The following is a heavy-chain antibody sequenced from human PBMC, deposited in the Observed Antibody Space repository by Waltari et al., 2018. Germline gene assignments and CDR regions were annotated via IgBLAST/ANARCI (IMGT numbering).Heavy chain of an antibody. J-gene: IGHJ6*02. D-gene: IGHD3-22*01. CDR3: ASGYDSSGYYPAYYYYGMDV. Sequence: QVQLVQSGAEVKKPGSSVKVSCKASGGTFSSYAISWVRQDHGQGLEWMGGIIPIFGTANYAQKFQGRVTITADESTSTAYMELSSLRSEDTAVYYCASGYDSSGYYPAYYYYGMDVWGQGTTVTVSS. CDR2: IIPIFGTA. CDR1: GGTFSSYA. V-gene: IGHV1-69*01.